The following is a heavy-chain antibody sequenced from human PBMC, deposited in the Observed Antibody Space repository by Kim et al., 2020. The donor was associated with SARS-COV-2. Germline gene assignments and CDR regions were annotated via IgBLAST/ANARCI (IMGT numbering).Heavy chain of an antibody. CDR1: GFTFSSYW. CDR3: ARNPYGGRWYFDL. CDR2: IKQDGSEK. V-gene: IGHV3-7*03. Sequence: GGSLRLSCAASGFTFSSYWMSWVRQAPGKGLEWVANIKQDGSEKYYVDSVKGRFTISRDNAKNSLYLQMNSLRAEDTAVYYCARNPYGGRWYFDLWGRGTLVTVSS. J-gene: IGHJ2*01. D-gene: IGHD4-17*01.